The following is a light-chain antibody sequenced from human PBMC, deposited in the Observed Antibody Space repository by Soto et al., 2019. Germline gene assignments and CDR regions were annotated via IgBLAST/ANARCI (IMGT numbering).Light chain of an antibody. CDR1: QGISNY. Sequence: DIQMTQSPSSLSASVGDRVTITCRASQGISNYLAWYQQKPGKVPKLLIYAASTLQSGVPSRFSGSGSGTDFTLTISSLQPEDVATYYCQKYNSASLFTFGPGTQVDIK. J-gene: IGKJ3*01. CDR3: QKYNSASLFT. V-gene: IGKV1-27*01. CDR2: AAS.